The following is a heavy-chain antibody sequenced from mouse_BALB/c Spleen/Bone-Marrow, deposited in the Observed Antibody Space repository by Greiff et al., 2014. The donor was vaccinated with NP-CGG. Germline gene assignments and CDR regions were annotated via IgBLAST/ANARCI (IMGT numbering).Heavy chain of an antibody. D-gene: IGHD3-1*01. CDR1: GFTFSNYG. V-gene: IGHV5-6*01. Sequence: EVKLMESGGDLVKPGGSLKLSCAASGFTFSNYGMSWVRQTPDRRLEWVATISNGGSSTYYPDSVKGRFTISRDNAKNTLYLQMSRLKSEDSAVYYCTRSGYVMDYWGQGTSVTVSS. J-gene: IGHJ4*01. CDR3: TRSGYVMDY. CDR2: ISNGGSST.